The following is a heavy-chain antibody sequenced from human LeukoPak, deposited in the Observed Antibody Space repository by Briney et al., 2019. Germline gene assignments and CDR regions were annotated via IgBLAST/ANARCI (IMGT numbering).Heavy chain of an antibody. CDR1: GGTFSSYA. Sequence: GASVKVSCKASGGTFSSYAISWVRQAPGQGLEWMGGIIPIFGTANYAQKFQGRVTITADESTSTAYMELSSLRSEDTAVYYCARDNYGRAIFDYWGQGTLVTVSS. CDR3: ARDNYGRAIFDY. V-gene: IGHV1-69*13. CDR2: IIPIFGTA. J-gene: IGHJ4*02. D-gene: IGHD4-17*01.